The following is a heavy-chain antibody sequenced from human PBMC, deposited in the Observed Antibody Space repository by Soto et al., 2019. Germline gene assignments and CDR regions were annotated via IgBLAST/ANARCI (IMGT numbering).Heavy chain of an antibody. CDR1: GFSLRTSGVS. CDR2: IYWNDDK. J-gene: IGHJ4*02. CDR3: AYRVGSRGSFDY. V-gene: IGHV2-5*01. D-gene: IGHD6-25*01. Sequence: QITLKESGPTLVKPTQTLTLTSSFSGFSLRTSGVSVGWIRQPPGKALEWLAFIYWNDDKRYSPSLQSRLTITKDNSKKEVVLTMTNMDPLDTGTDYCAYRVGSRGSFDYWGQGTLVTVSS.